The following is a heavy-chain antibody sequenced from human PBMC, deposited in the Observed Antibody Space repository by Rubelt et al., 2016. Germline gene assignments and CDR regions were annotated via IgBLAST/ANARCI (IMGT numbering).Heavy chain of an antibody. CDR1: GGTFSSYA. Sequence: QVQLVQSGAEVKKPGSSVKVSCKASGGTFSSYAISWVRQAPGQGLEWMGRIIPILGIANYAQKFQGRVTITADKSTSTAYMELGSLSSEDTAVYYCASSLPNLFGIAARDYYYYYGMDVWGQGTTVTVSS. V-gene: IGHV1-69*04. D-gene: IGHD6-6*01. CDR3: ASSLPNLFGIAARDYYYYYGMDV. J-gene: IGHJ6*02. CDR2: IIPILGIA.